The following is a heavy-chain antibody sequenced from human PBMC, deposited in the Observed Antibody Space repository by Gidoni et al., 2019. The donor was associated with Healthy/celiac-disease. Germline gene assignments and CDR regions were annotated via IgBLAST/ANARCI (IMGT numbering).Heavy chain of an antibody. V-gene: IGHV1-46*01. CDR2: INPSGGST. D-gene: IGHD1-26*01. J-gene: IGHJ4*02. CDR1: GYTFTSYY. CDR3: ARASSNLRYSGSYFDY. Sequence: QVQLVQSGAEVKKPVASVKVSCKASGYTFTSYYMHWVRQAPGQGLEWMGIINPSGGSTSYAQKFQGRVTMTRDTSTSTVYMELSSLRSEDTAVYYCARASSNLRYSGSYFDYWGQGTLVTVSS.